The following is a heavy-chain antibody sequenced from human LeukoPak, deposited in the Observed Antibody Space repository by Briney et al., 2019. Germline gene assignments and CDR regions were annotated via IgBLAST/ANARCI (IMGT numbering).Heavy chain of an antibody. CDR1: GFTFSTYW. Sequence: GGSLRLSCAASGFTFSTYWMSWVRQAPGKGLEWVANLKQDGSEKYYVDSVKGRFTISRDNAENSLYLQMNSLRAEDTAVYYCARDKVVGAAKFDYWGQGTLVTVSS. D-gene: IGHD1-26*01. CDR3: ARDKVVGAAKFDY. V-gene: IGHV3-7*01. CDR2: LKQDGSEK. J-gene: IGHJ4*02.